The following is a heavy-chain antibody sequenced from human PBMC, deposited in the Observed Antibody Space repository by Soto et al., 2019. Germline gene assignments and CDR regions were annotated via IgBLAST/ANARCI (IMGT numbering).Heavy chain of an antibody. J-gene: IGHJ6*02. Sequence: QLQLQESGPGLVKPSETLSLTCTVSGGSISSSSYYWGWIRQPPGKGLEWIGSIYYSGSTYYNPSLKSRVTISVDTSKDQCSLKLSSVTAADTAVYYCASQPHYSNYELPYCYYGMDVWGQGTTVTVSS. V-gene: IGHV4-39*01. D-gene: IGHD4-4*01. CDR1: GGSISSSSYY. CDR3: ASQPHYSNYELPYCYYGMDV. CDR2: IYYSGST.